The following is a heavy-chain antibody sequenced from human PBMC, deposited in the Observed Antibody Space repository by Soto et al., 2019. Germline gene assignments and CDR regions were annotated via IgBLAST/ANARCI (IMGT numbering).Heavy chain of an antibody. CDR2: ISPYTGNT. V-gene: IGHV1-18*01. J-gene: IGHJ6*02. Sequence: QVQLVQSGDEVKKPGASVKVSCKASGYIFVNYGIAWVRQAPGQGLEWLGWISPYTGNTHYASKVQGRLTLTTDTSTSTAFMALGSRPSADTAVYYCAMVDNFVTPTPQDVWGQGTTVTVSS. CDR3: AMVDNFVTPTPQDV. CDR1: GYIFVNYG. D-gene: IGHD3-16*02.